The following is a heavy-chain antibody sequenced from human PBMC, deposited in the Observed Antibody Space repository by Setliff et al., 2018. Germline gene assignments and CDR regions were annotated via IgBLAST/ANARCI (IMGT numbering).Heavy chain of an antibody. CDR3: AGTDAYCAGDCSIS. V-gene: IGHV1-69*13. Sequence: VASVKVSCKASGGAFSTYSLSRVRQAPGQGFEWVGRIIPILGITNYAQRFQGRVTITADDSTSTIYMDVSSLRAKDTATYYCAGTDAYCAGDCSISWGQGTLVTVSS. D-gene: IGHD2-21*02. CDR2: IIPILGIT. J-gene: IGHJ5*02. CDR1: GGAFSTYS.